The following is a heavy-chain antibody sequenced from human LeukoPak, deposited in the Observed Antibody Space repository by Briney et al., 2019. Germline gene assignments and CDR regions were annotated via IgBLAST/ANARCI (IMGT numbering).Heavy chain of an antibody. Sequence: PSETLSLTCTVSGGSISSSSYYWGWIRQPPGKGLEWIGSIYYSGSTYYNPSLKSRVTISVDTSKNQFSLKLSSVTAADTAVYYCARPYCSSTSCYTAFAFDIWGQGTMVTVSS. CDR3: ARPYCSSTSCYTAFAFDI. D-gene: IGHD2-2*02. V-gene: IGHV4-39*01. CDR1: GGSISSSSYY. CDR2: IYYSGST. J-gene: IGHJ3*02.